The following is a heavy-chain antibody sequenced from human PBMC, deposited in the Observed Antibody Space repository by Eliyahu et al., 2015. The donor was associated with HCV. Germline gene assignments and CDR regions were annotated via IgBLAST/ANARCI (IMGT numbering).Heavy chain of an antibody. CDR2: VSGNGATT. CDR3: VNSPIDWSGSPSYYWYFDV. J-gene: IGHJ2*01. CDR1: GFTLRTFA. D-gene: IGHD3-9*01. Sequence: EEELLQSGGGLVQPGGSLRLSCLGSGFTLRTFAMGLGWVRQGPGKGLEWVAGVSGNGATTYYADSVKGRFTISRDNPKNTLFLQMKNLRVEDTAVYYCVNSPIDWSGSPSYYWYFDVWGRGTLVTVSS. V-gene: IGHV3-23*01.